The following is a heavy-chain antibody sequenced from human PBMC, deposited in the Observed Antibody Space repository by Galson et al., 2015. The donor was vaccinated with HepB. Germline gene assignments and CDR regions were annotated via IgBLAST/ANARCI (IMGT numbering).Heavy chain of an antibody. V-gene: IGHV1-46*01. CDR1: GYTFTSYY. J-gene: IGHJ6*02. CDR2: INPSGGST. D-gene: IGHD3-3*01. Sequence: SVKVSCKASGYTFTSYYMHWVRQAPGQGLEWMGIINPSGGSTSYAQKFQGRVTMTRDTSTSTVYMELSSLRSEDTAVYYCAREVVIIEVGWYYYGMDVWGQGTTVTVSS. CDR3: AREVVIIEVGWYYYGMDV.